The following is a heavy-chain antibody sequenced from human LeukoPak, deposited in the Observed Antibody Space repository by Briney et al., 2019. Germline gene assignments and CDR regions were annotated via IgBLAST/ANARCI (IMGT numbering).Heavy chain of an antibody. D-gene: IGHD2-8*01. V-gene: IGHV1-18*01. CDR3: ATPETYCTNGVCYTRNYYGMDV. Sequence: ASVKVSCKASGYTFTSYGISWVRQAPGQGLEWMGWISAYNGNTNYAQKLQGRVTMTTDTSTSTAYMELRSLRPDDTAVYYCATPETYCTNGVCYTRNYYGMDVWGQGTTVTVSS. J-gene: IGHJ6*02. CDR1: GYTFTSYG. CDR2: ISAYNGNT.